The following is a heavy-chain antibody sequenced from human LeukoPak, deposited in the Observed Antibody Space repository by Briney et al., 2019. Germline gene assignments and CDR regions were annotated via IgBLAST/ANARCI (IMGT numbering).Heavy chain of an antibody. CDR3: ARSRGIREKRNYYDSSGYYYFDY. CDR2: IYYSGST. D-gene: IGHD3-22*01. Sequence: SETLSLTCTVSGGSISSGGYYWSWIRQHPGKGLEWIGYIYYSGSTYYNPSLKSRVTISVDTSKNQFSLKLSSVTAADTAVYYCARSRGIREKRNYYDSSGYYYFDYWGQGTLVTVSS. J-gene: IGHJ4*02. CDR1: GGSISSGGYY. V-gene: IGHV4-31*03.